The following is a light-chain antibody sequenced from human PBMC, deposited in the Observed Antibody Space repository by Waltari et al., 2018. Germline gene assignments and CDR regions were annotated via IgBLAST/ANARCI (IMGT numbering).Light chain of an antibody. CDR3: QAWDSNTAGGV. V-gene: IGLV3-1*01. CDR1: TLGEKC. CDR2: QDN. J-gene: IGLJ2*01. Sequence: SYELTPPPSVSVSPGQTASITCSGDTLGEKCACWYQQKPCQSPVLVIYQDNKRPSGIPERFSGSNSGNTVTLTISGTQALDEADYYCQAWDSNTAGGVFGGGTKLTVL.